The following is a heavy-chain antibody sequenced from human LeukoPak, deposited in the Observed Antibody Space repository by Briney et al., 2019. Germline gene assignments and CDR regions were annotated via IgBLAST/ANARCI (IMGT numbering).Heavy chain of an antibody. D-gene: IGHD1-26*01. CDR3: ARYRQWELLVGY. CDR1: GFTFSSYA. J-gene: IGHJ4*02. Sequence: GGSLRLSCAASGFTFSSYAMSWARQAPGKGLEWVSAISGSGGSTYYADSVKGRFTISRDNSKNTLYLQMNSLRAEDTAVYYCARYRQWELLVGYWGQGTLVTVSS. V-gene: IGHV3-23*01. CDR2: ISGSGGST.